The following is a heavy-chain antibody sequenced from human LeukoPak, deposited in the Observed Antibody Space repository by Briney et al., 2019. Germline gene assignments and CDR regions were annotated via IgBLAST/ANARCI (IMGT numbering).Heavy chain of an antibody. D-gene: IGHD6-6*01. Sequence: PGGSLRLSCAASGFTFDDYGMSWVRQAPGKGPEWVSGINWNGGSTGYADSVKGRFTISRDNAKNSLYLQMNSLRAEDTALYYCARGNIAARPWVYWGQGTLVTVSS. CDR1: GFTFDDYG. V-gene: IGHV3-20*04. J-gene: IGHJ4*02. CDR2: INWNGGST. CDR3: ARGNIAARPWVY.